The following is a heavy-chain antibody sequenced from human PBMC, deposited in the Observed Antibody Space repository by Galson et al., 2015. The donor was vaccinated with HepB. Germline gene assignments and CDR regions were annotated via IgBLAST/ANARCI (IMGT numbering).Heavy chain of an antibody. V-gene: IGHV5-51*03. J-gene: IGHJ4*02. CDR1: GYRFTNYW. CDR3: GEHVTGAVSGSGTGFDY. D-gene: IGHD3-10*01. Sequence: QSGAEVKKPGESLKISCHGSGYRFTNYWIGWVRQMPGKGLEYMAIIYPGDSDARYSPSFQGQVTISVDKSISTAYLQWSSLKASDTGMYYCGEHVTGAVSGSGTGFDYWGQGTLVTVSS. CDR2: IYPGDSDA.